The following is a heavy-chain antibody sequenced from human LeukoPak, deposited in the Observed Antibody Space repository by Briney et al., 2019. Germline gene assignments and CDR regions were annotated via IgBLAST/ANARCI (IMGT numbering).Heavy chain of an antibody. J-gene: IGHJ3*02. CDR3: ARHSAEVEQWLVPAFDI. V-gene: IGHV3-30-3*01. CDR2: ISYDGSDK. D-gene: IGHD6-19*01. Sequence: GGSLRLSCAASGFTFSSYAMHRVRQAPGKGLEWVAVISYDGSDKYYADSVKGRFTISRDNSKNTLYLQMNSLRAEDTAVYYCARHSAEVEQWLVPAFDIWGQGTMVTVSS. CDR1: GFTFSSYA.